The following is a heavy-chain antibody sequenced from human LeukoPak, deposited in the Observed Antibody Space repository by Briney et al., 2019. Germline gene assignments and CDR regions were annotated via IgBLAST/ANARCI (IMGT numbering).Heavy chain of an antibody. CDR2: INHSGST. J-gene: IGHJ5*02. CDR3: ARGGNYWPQWWFDP. D-gene: IGHD1-26*01. V-gene: IGHV4-34*01. Sequence: SETLSLTCAVYGGSFSGYYWSWIRQPPGKGLEWIGEINHSGSTNYNPSLKSRVTISVDTSKNQFSLKLSSVTPADTAVYYCARGGNYWPQWWFDPWGRGTLVSVSS. CDR1: GGSFSGYY.